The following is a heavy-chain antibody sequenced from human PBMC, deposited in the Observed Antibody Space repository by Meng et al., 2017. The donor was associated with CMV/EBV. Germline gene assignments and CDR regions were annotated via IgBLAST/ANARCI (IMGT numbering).Heavy chain of an antibody. V-gene: IGHV4-30-4*08. CDR3: AREGDNPFDY. J-gene: IGHJ4*02. Sequence: PGLLKPSPPLLLPCTVCGGYISSVDSYWSWIRQPPGKGLEWIGYIYYSGSTYYNPSLKSRVTISVDTSKNQFSLKLSSVTAADTAVYYCAREGDNPFDYWGRGTLVTVSS. D-gene: IGHD2-21*02. CDR2: IYYSGST. CDR1: GGYISSVDSY.